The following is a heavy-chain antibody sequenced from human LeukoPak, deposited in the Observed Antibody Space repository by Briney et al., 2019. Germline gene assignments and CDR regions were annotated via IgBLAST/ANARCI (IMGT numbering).Heavy chain of an antibody. CDR3: ATVAVIRGVTYFDY. V-gene: IGHV4-59*01. J-gene: IGHJ4*02. CDR2: LFYSGST. Sequence: PSETLSLTCTVSGGSISSYYWSWIRQPPGKGLEWIAYLFYSGSTDYNPSLESRVTISVDTPKNQFSLKLRSVTAADTAVYYCATVAVIRGVTYFDYSGQGTLVTVSS. D-gene: IGHD3-10*01. CDR1: GGSISSYY.